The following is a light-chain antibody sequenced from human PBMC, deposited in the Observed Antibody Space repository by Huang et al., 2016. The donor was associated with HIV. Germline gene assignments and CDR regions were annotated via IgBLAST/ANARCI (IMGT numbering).Light chain of an antibody. CDR1: QWFGNY. CDR2: DTS. CDR3: QQRSSGVT. V-gene: IGKV3-11*01. Sequence: IVLTQSPATLSWYPGERVTLSCRASQWFGNYIAWYQQHPGQSPNLLIYDTSNRATVTPVRFSGSGSGTDFTLTISSLESEDFAVYYCQQRSSGVTFGGGTKVQVK. J-gene: IGKJ4*01.